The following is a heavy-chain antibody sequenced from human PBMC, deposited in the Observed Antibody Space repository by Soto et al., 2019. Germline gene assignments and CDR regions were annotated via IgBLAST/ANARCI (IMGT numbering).Heavy chain of an antibody. CDR3: ARSMDVTLTVVDRDEYFDS. V-gene: IGHV4-59*01. Sequence: SETLSLTCTVSGGSISSLHWSWIRQPPGKGLEWIGYIHYSGSTNYNPSLESRVTISVDTSKNQFSLKLSSVAAADTAVYYCARSMDVTLTVVDRDEYFDSWGQGTLVTVSS. D-gene: IGHD3-22*01. CDR1: GGSISSLH. CDR2: IHYSGST. J-gene: IGHJ4*02.